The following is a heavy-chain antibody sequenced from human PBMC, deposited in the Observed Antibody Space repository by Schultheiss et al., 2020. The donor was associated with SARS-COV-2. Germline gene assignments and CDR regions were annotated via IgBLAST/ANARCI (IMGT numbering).Heavy chain of an antibody. J-gene: IGHJ5*02. V-gene: IGHV1-2*02. CDR1: GYTFTGYY. CDR3: AFLLSLDDGRSRPGYNWFDP. D-gene: IGHD2/OR15-2a*01. Sequence: ASVKVSCKASGYTFTGYYMHWVRQAPGQGLEWMGWINPNSGGTNYAQKFQGRVTMTRNTSISTAYMELSSLRSEDTAVYYCAFLLSLDDGRSRPGYNWFDPWGQGTLVTVSS. CDR2: INPNSGGT.